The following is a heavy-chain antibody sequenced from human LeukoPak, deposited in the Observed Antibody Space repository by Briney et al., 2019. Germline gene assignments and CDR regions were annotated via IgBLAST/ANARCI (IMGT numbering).Heavy chain of an antibody. Sequence: HSGGPLRLSCAASGFTVSSNYMSWVRQAPGKGLEWVSVIYSGGSTYYADSVKGRFTISRDNSKNTLYLQMNSLRAEDTAVYYCANLLTGTTREVDYWGQGTLVTVSS. V-gene: IGHV3-53*05. CDR3: ANLLTGTTREVDY. J-gene: IGHJ4*02. D-gene: IGHD1-20*01. CDR2: IYSGGST. CDR1: GFTVSSNY.